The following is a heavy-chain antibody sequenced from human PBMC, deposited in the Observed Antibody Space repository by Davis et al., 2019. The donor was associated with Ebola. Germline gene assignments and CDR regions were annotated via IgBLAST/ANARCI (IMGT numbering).Heavy chain of an antibody. CDR2: INHSGST. CDR3: ARPMVQGVIATRALDY. V-gene: IGHV4-34*01. CDR1: GGSFSGYY. Sequence: PSETLSLTCAVYGGSFSGYYWSWIRQPPGKGLEWIGEINHSGSTNYNPSLKSRVTISVDTSKNQFSLKLSSVTAADTAVYYCARPMVQGVIATRALDYWGQGTLVTVSS. D-gene: IGHD3-10*01. J-gene: IGHJ4*02.